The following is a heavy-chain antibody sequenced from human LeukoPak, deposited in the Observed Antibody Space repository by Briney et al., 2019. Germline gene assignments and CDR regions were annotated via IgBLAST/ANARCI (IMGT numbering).Heavy chain of an antibody. Sequence: GRSLRLSCAASGFTFDDYAMHWVRQAPGKGLEWVSGISWNGGSIGYADSVKGRFTISRDNAKNSLYLQMNSLRAEDTALYYCAKTRGGVVVPAAGYCTNGVCDPNAFDIWGQGTMVTVSS. D-gene: IGHD2-8*01. CDR3: AKTRGGVVVPAAGYCTNGVCDPNAFDI. CDR2: ISWNGGSI. J-gene: IGHJ3*02. CDR1: GFTFDDYA. V-gene: IGHV3-9*01.